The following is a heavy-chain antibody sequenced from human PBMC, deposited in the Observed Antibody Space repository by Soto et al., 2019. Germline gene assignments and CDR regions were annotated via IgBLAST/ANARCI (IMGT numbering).Heavy chain of an antibody. J-gene: IGHJ6*02. V-gene: IGHV4-31*03. CDR2: IYYSGST. Sequence: QVQLQESGPGLVKPSQTLSLTCTVSGGSISSGGYYWSWIRQHPGKGLEWIGYIYYSGSTYYNPSLKCRVTISVDTSKNQFSLKLSSVTAAYTSVYYCAVLGWNDPWYYGMAVWGQGTTVTVSS. CDR3: AVLGWNDPWYYGMAV. CDR1: GGSISSGGYY. D-gene: IGHD1-1*01.